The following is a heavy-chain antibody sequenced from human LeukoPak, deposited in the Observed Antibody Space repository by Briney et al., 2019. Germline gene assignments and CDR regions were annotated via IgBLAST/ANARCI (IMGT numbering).Heavy chain of an antibody. V-gene: IGHV4-38-2*02. Sequence: PSETLSLTCTVSGYSISSGDYWGWIRQPPGKGLEWIGRIYTSGSTNYNPSLKSRVTISVDTSKNQFSLKLSSVTAADTAVYYCARGLGYYGSGSYYRNWGQGTLVTVSS. CDR1: GYSISSGDY. D-gene: IGHD3-10*01. J-gene: IGHJ4*02. CDR2: IYTSGST. CDR3: ARGLGYYGSGSYYRN.